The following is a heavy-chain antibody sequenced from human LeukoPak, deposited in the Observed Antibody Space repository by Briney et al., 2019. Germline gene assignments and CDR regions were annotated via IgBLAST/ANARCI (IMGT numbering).Heavy chain of an antibody. CDR2: ISSSSSYI. D-gene: IGHD3-10*01. CDR1: GFTFSSYS. Sequence: GGSLRLSCAASGFTFSSYSMNWVRQAPGKGLEWVSSISSSSSYIYYADSVKGRFTISRDNAKNSLYLQMNSLRAEDTAVYYCARGSNVVRAPLDYWGQGTLVTVSS. J-gene: IGHJ4*02. CDR3: ARGSNVVRAPLDY. V-gene: IGHV3-21*01.